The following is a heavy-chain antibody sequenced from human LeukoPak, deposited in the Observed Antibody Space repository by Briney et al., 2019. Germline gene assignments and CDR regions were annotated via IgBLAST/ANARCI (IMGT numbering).Heavy chain of an antibody. V-gene: IGHV1-3*01. CDR1: GYTFTTYA. CDR2: INVGNGNT. CDR3: ARAITVYYYYGMDV. Sequence: ASVKVSCKASGYTFTTYALTWVRQAPGQRLEWMGWINVGNGNTKSSQKFQGRVTITRDMSASTAYMELSSLRSEDTAVYYCARAITVYYYYGMDVWGQGTTVTVSS. J-gene: IGHJ6*02. D-gene: IGHD3-10*01.